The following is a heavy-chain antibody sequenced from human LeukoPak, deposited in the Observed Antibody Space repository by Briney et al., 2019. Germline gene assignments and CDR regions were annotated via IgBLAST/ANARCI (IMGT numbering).Heavy chain of an antibody. D-gene: IGHD3-16*01. V-gene: IGHV3-23*01. CDR2: ISGSGSST. J-gene: IGHJ4*02. CDR1: GFTFRSYA. Sequence: PGGSLRLSCAASGFTFRSYAMNWVRQAPGKGLEWVSVISGSGSSTYYADSVKGRFTISRDNSKNTLYLQMNSLRAEDTAVYYCARGGKGGISYFDYWGQGTLVTVSS. CDR3: ARGGKGGISYFDY.